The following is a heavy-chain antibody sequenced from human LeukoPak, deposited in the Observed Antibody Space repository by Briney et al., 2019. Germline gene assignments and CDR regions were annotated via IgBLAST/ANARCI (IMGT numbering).Heavy chain of an antibody. D-gene: IGHD2-15*01. Sequence: SVKVSCKASGGTFSSYAISWVRQAPGQGLEWMGGIIPIFGTANYAQKFQGRVTITADESTSTAYMELSSLRSEDTAVYYCARDGFGCSGGSCYFPYYYGMDVWGQGTTVTVSS. CDR3: ARDGFGCSGGSCYFPYYYGMDV. CDR2: IIPIFGTA. V-gene: IGHV1-69*13. CDR1: GGTFSSYA. J-gene: IGHJ6*02.